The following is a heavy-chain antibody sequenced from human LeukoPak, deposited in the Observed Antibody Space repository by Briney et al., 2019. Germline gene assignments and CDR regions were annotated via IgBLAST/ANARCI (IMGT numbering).Heavy chain of an antibody. CDR3: AHTSDLAGTTHAFDI. J-gene: IGHJ3*02. Sequence: TLSLTCAVSGGSISSGGYSWSWIRQPPGKGLEWLALIYWNDDKRYSPSLKSRLTITKDTSKIQVVLTMTNMDPVDTATYYCAHTSDLAGTTHAFDIWGQGTMVTVSS. CDR2: IYWNDDK. CDR1: GGSISSGGYS. D-gene: IGHD1-7*01. V-gene: IGHV2-5*01.